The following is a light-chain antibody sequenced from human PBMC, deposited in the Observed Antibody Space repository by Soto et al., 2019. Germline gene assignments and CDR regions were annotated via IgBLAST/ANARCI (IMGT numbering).Light chain of an antibody. J-gene: IGLJ1*01. CDR3: GTWDSSLSAFYV. V-gene: IGLV1-51*01. Sequence: QSVLTQPPSVSAAPGQKVTISCSGSSSNIGNNYVSWYQQIPGTAPKLLIYDNNKRPSGIPDRFSGSKSGASATLGITGLQTGDEADYYCGTWDSSLSAFYVFGTGTKLTVL. CDR1: SSNIGNNY. CDR2: DNN.